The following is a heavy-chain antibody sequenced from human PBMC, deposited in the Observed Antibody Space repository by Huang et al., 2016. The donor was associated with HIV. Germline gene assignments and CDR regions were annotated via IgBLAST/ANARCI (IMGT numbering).Heavy chain of an antibody. CDR1: GFSFSCYG. V-gene: IGHV3-30*02. CDR2: IRFDGGNK. D-gene: IGHD2-21*02. CDR3: ATDLGGYSFDY. J-gene: IGHJ4*02. Sequence: QEQLVESGGGVVQPGGSLRLSCATSGFSFSCYGMHWVRQAPGKGRVWVAFIRFDGGNKHYADSAKGRFTISRDNSKKMLFLEMNSLRGDDTAFYYCATDLGGYSFDYWGQGALVSVSS.